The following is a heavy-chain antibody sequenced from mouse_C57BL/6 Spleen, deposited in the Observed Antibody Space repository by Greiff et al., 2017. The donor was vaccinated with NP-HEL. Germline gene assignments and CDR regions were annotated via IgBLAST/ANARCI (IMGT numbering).Heavy chain of an antibody. D-gene: IGHD1-1*01. CDR1: GYTFTNYW. Sequence: QVQLQQSGAELVRPGTSVKMSCKASGYTFTNYWIGWAKQRPGHGLEWIGDLYPGGGYTNYNEKFKGKATLTADKSSSTAYMQFSSLTSEDSAIYYCARYGGYYAMDYWGQGTSVTVSS. J-gene: IGHJ4*01. CDR3: ARYGGYYAMDY. CDR2: LYPGGGYT. V-gene: IGHV1-63*01.